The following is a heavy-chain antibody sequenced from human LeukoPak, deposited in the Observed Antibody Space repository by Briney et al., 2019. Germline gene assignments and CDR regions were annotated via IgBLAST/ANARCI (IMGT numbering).Heavy chain of an antibody. D-gene: IGHD3-22*01. CDR1: GCSFTSYW. CDR3: ASVYYYDSSGYYYPEYFQH. CDR2: IYPGDSDT. V-gene: IGHV5-51*01. Sequence: GESLKISCKGSGCSFTSYWIGWVRQMPGKGLEWMGIIYPGDSDTSYSPSFQGQVTISADKSISTAYLQWSSLKASDTAMYYCASVYYYDSSGYYYPEYFQHWGQGTLVTVSS. J-gene: IGHJ1*01.